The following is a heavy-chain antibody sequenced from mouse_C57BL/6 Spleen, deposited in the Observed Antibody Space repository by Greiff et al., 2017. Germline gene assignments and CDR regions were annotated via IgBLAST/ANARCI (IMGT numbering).Heavy chain of an antibody. D-gene: IGHD3-1*01. V-gene: IGHV5-16*01. Sequence: QVVESEGGLVQPGSSMKLSCTASGFTFSDYYMAWVRQVPEKGLEWVANINYDGSSTYYLDSLKSRFIISRDNAKNILYLQMSSLKSEDTATYYCARDRGDYFDYWGQGTTLTVSS. CDR1: GFTFSDYY. CDR2: INYDGSST. J-gene: IGHJ2*01. CDR3: ARDRGDYFDY.